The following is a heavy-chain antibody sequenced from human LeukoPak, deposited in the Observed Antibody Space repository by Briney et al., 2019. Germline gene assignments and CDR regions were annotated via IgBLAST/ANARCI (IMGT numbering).Heavy chain of an antibody. D-gene: IGHD3-22*01. CDR1: GFTFSSYW. Sequence: GGSLRLSCAASGFTFSSYWMHWVRQAPGKGLVWVSRINTDGSRTSYADSVKGRFTISRDNAKNTLYLQMNSLRAEDTAVYYCARDLYYYDSSGYYRFYYYYYGMDVWGQGTTVTVSS. V-gene: IGHV3-74*01. CDR3: ARDLYYYDSSGYYRFYYYYYGMDV. J-gene: IGHJ6*02. CDR2: INTDGSRT.